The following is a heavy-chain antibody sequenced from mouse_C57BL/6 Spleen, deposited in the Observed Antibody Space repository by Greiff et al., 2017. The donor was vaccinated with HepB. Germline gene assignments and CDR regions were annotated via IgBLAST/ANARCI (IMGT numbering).Heavy chain of an antibody. Sequence: EVKLMESGGGLVQPGGSLKLSCAASGFTFSDYYMYWVRQTPEKRLEWVAYISNGGGSTYYPDTVKGRFTISRDNAKNTLYLQMSRLKSEDTAMYYCARHYSNYYWYFDVWGTGTTVTVSS. J-gene: IGHJ1*03. V-gene: IGHV5-12*01. CDR1: GFTFSDYY. D-gene: IGHD2-5*01. CDR2: ISNGGGST. CDR3: ARHYSNYYWYFDV.